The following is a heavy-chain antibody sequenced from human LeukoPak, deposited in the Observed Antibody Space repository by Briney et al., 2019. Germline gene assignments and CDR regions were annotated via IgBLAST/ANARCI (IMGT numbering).Heavy chain of an antibody. CDR2: IYYSGST. D-gene: IGHD2-15*01. J-gene: IGHJ6*02. CDR3: ARDHPYCSGGSCYPPWEYCGMDV. Sequence: KPSETLSLTCTVSGGSISSYYWSWIRQPPGKGLEWVGYIYYSGSTNYNPSLRSRVTLSVDTSKNQFSLKLSSVTDADTAVYYCARDHPYCSGGSCYPPWEYCGMDVWGQGTTVTVSS. V-gene: IGHV4-59*01. CDR1: GGSISSYY.